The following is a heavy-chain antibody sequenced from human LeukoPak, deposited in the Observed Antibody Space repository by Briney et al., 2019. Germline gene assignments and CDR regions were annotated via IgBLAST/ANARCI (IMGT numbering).Heavy chain of an antibody. CDR1: GGSISSYH. Sequence: SETLSLTCTVSGGSISSYHWSWIRQPPGKGLEWIGYIHYSGSTNYNPSLKSRVTISVDTSKNQFSLKLSSVTAADTAVYYCARGRELRLGELSLSEPPYWGQGTLVTVSS. V-gene: IGHV4-59*12. J-gene: IGHJ4*02. CDR3: ARGRELRLGELSLSEPPY. D-gene: IGHD3-16*02. CDR2: IHYSGST.